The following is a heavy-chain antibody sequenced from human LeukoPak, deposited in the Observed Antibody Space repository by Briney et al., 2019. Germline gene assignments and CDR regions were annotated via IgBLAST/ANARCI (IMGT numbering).Heavy chain of an antibody. J-gene: IGHJ4*02. Sequence: ASVKVSCKVSGYTLTELSMHWVRQAPGKGLEWMGGFDPEDGETIYAQKFQGRVTMTEDTSTDTAYMELSSLRSEDTPVYYCATRHSYGYYFDYWGQGTLVTVSS. D-gene: IGHD5-18*01. CDR2: FDPEDGET. V-gene: IGHV1-24*01. CDR1: GYTLTELS. CDR3: ATRHSYGYYFDY.